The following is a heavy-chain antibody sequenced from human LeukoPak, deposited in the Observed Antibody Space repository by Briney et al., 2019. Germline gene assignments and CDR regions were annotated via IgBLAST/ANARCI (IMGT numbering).Heavy chain of an antibody. CDR1: GGSISSYY. V-gene: IGHV4-59*01. CDR2: IYYSGST. J-gene: IGHJ6*02. D-gene: IGHD3-22*01. Sequence: SETLSLTCTVSGGSISSYYWSWIRQPPGKGLEWIGYIYYSGSTNYNPSLKSRVTISVDTSKHQYSLKLSSVTAADTAVYYCARDVPMGYYDSSGHRGYYYGMDVWGQGTTVTVSS. CDR3: ARDVPMGYYDSSGHRGYYYGMDV.